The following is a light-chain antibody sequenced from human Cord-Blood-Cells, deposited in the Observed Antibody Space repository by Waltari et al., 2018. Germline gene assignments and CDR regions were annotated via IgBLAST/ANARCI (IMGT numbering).Light chain of an antibody. CDR3: QQSYSTPYT. Sequence: DIQMTQSPSSLSASVGDRVTITCRASQGISSYLNWYQQKPGKAPKLLIYAASSLQSGVPSRFSGSGSWTDFTLTISSLQPEDFATYYCQQSYSTPYTFGQGTKLEIK. CDR1: QGISSY. V-gene: IGKV1-39*01. J-gene: IGKJ2*01. CDR2: AAS.